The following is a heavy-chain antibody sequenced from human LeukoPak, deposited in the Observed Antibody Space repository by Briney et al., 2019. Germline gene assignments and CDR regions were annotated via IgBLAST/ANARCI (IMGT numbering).Heavy chain of an antibody. CDR2: INPSGGST. D-gene: IGHD4-23*01. CDR1: GYTFTSYY. J-gene: IGHJ5*02. Sequence: ASVMVSCKASGYTFTSYYMHWVRQAPGQGLEWMGIINPSGGSTSYAQKFQGRVTMTRDMSTSTVYMELSSLRSEDTAVYYCARDGCVLPTVVTRVAYNWFDPWGQGTLVTVSS. V-gene: IGHV1-46*01. CDR3: ARDGCVLPTVVTRVAYNWFDP.